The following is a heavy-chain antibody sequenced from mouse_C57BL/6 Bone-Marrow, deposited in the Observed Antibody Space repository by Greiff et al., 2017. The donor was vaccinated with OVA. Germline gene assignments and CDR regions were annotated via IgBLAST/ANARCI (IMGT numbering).Heavy chain of an antibody. CDR2: IDPSDSYT. CDR3: ARDLDLFFDY. V-gene: IGHV1-69*01. Sequence: QVQLQQSGAELVMPGASVKLSCKASGYTFTSYWMHWVKQRPGQGLEWIGEIDPSDSYTNYNQKFKGKSTLTVDKSSSTAYMQLSSLTSEDSAVYYCARDLDLFFDYWGQGTTLTVSS. CDR1: GYTFTSYW. D-gene: IGHD6-1*01. J-gene: IGHJ2*01.